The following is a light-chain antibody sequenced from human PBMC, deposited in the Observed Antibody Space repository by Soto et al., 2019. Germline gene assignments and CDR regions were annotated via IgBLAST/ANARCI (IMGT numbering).Light chain of an antibody. J-gene: IGKJ4*01. Sequence: EMVLTQSPATLSLSPGARATLSCRTSQGISKYLAWYQQKPGQAPRLLIYDASIRASGVPARFSGSGSGTDFTLTITSLEPEDFAVYYCQQRSYWRFGGGTRVQIK. V-gene: IGKV3-11*01. CDR1: QGISKY. CDR2: DAS. CDR3: QQRSYWR.